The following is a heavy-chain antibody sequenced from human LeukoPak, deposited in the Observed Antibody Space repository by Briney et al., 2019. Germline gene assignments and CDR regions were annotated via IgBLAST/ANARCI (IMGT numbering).Heavy chain of an antibody. CDR3: ARAPPYYYYHNWFDP. V-gene: IGHV4-34*01. CDR1: GGSFSGYY. Sequence: SETLSLTCAVYGGSFSGYYWSWIRQPPGKGLEWIGEINHSGSTYYNPSLKSRVTISVDTSKNQFSLKLSSVTAADTAVYYCARAPPYYYYHNWFDPWGQGTLVTVSS. D-gene: IGHD3-10*01. CDR2: INHSGST. J-gene: IGHJ5*02.